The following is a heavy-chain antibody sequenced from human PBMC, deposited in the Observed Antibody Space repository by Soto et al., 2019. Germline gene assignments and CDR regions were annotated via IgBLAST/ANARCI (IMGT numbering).Heavy chain of an antibody. V-gene: IGHV4-30-4*01. CDR2: IYYSGST. CDR3: ARVNYDSSGYYYGMDV. D-gene: IGHD3-22*01. J-gene: IGHJ6*02. Sequence: PSETLSLTCTVSGGSISSGDYYWSWLRQPPGKGLEWIGYIYYSGSTYYNPSLKSRLTISVDTSKNLFSLKLSSVTAADTAVYYCARVNYDSSGYYYGMDVWGQGTTVTVSS. CDR1: GGSISSGDYY.